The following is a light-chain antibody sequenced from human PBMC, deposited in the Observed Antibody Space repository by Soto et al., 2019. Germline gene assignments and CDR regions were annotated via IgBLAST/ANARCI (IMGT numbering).Light chain of an antibody. CDR2: GAS. CDR3: QQFSSYPLT. Sequence: EIVMTQSPGTLSVSPGERATLSCRASQSVSSNLAWYQQKPGQAPRLLIYGASNRATGIPDRFSGSGSGTDFTLTISRLEPEDFAVYYCQQFSSYPLTFGGGTKVDIK. CDR1: QSVSSN. J-gene: IGKJ4*01. V-gene: IGKV3-20*01.